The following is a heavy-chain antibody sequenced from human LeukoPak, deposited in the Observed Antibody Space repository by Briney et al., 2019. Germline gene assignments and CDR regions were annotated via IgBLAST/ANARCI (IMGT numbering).Heavy chain of an antibody. Sequence: SQTLSLTCTVSGGSISSGSYYWSWIRQPAGKGLEWIGRIYTSGSTNYNPSLKSRVTISVDTSKNQFSLKLSSVTAADMAVYYCARGRRDQSTRAYYFDYWGQGTLVTVSS. CDR2: IYTSGST. V-gene: IGHV4-61*02. J-gene: IGHJ4*02. CDR1: GGSISSGSYY. D-gene: IGHD2-2*01. CDR3: ARGRRDQSTRAYYFDY.